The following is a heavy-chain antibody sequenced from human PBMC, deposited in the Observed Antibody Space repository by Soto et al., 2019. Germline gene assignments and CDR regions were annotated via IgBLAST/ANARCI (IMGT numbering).Heavy chain of an antibody. J-gene: IGHJ1*01. CDR2: IYYSGST. CDR3: PRSIQH. V-gene: IGHV4-31*03. CDR1: GASITSGGYY. Sequence: QVQLQESGPGLVKPSQTLSLTCTVSGASITSGGYYWSWIRQHTGKGLEWIGYIYYSGSTYYNPSLQGRVTISVDTSKDQFSLKLSSVTAADTAVYYCPRSIQHWGQGTLVTVSS.